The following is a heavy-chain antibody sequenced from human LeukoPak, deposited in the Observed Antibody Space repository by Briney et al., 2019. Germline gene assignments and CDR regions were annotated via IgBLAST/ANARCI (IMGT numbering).Heavy chain of an antibody. CDR3: ARSFGWELPFLDY. V-gene: IGHV3-21*01. J-gene: IGHJ4*02. Sequence: PGGSLRLSCAASGFTFSSYSMNWVRQAPGKGLEWVSSISSSSSYIYYADSVKGRFTISRDNAKNSLYLQMNSLRAEDTAVYYCARSFGWELPFLDYWGQGTLVTVSS. CDR1: GFTFSSYS. D-gene: IGHD1-26*01. CDR2: ISSSSSYI.